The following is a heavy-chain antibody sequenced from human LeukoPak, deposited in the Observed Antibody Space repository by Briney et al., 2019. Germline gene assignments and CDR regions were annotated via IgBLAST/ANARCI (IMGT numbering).Heavy chain of an antibody. CDR2: ISSSSSTI. D-gene: IGHD5-24*01. J-gene: IGHJ4*02. CDR1: GFTFSSSW. Sequence: GGSLRLSCAASGFTFSSSWMNWVRQAPGKGLEWVSYISSSSSTIYYADSVKGRFTISRDNAKDSLYLQMNSLRDEDTAVYYCARASFQRWLQLGGDWGQGTLVTVSS. V-gene: IGHV3-48*02. CDR3: ARASFQRWLQLGGD.